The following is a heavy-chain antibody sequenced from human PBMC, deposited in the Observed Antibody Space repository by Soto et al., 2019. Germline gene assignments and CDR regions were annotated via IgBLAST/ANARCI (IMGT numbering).Heavy chain of an antibody. V-gene: IGHV3-33*01. D-gene: IGHD2-2*01. J-gene: IGHJ6*02. CDR1: GFTFSSYG. CDR2: IWYDGSNK. Sequence: GGSLRLSCAASGFTFSSYGMHWVRQAPGKGLEWVAVIWYDGSNKYYADSVKGRFTISRDNSKNTLYLQMNSLRAEDTAVYYCARPLGYCSSTSCPPDVPWGDNYYYGMDVWGQGTTVTVSS. CDR3: ARPLGYCSSTSCPPDVPWGDNYYYGMDV.